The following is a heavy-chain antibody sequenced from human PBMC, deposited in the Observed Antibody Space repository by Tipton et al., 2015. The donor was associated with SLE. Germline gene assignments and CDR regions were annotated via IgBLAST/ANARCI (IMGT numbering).Heavy chain of an antibody. CDR3: ARVIVGATGWFDP. CDR1: GGSISSGSYY. J-gene: IGHJ5*02. D-gene: IGHD1-26*01. CDR2: IYYSGST. V-gene: IGHV4-61*01. Sequence: TLSLTCTVSGGSISSGSYYWSWIRQHPGKGLEWIGYIYYSGSTNYNPSLKSRVTISIDTSKNQFSLKLRSVTAADTAVYYCARVIVGATGWFDPWGQGTLVTVSS.